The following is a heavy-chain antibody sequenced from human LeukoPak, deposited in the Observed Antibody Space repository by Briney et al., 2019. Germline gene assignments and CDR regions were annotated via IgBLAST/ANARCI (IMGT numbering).Heavy chain of an antibody. CDR1: GFTVSNNY. V-gene: IGHV3-30*02. D-gene: IGHD3-3*01. J-gene: IGHJ4*02. CDR2: IRYDGSNK. CDR3: ANLPTYDFWSGYYSLNPPTDY. Sequence: GGSLRLSCAASGFTVSNNYMSWVRQAPGKGLEWVAFIRYDGSNKYYADSVKGRFTISRDNSKNTLYLQMNSLRAEDTAVYYCANLPTYDFWSGYYSLNPPTDYWGQGTLVTVSS.